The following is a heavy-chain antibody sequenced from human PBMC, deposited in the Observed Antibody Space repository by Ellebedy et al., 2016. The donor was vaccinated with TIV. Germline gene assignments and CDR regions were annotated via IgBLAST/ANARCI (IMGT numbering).Heavy chain of an antibody. CDR2: IIPIFGTA. CDR1: GGTFSSYA. J-gene: IGHJ6*02. Sequence: SVKVSCXASGGTFSSYAISWVRQAPGQGLEWMGGIIPIFGTANYAQKFRGRVTITADESTSTAYMELSSLRSEDTAVYYCARASWGASMTTVTTFYYGMDVWGQGTTVTVSS. D-gene: IGHD4-17*01. V-gene: IGHV1-69*13. CDR3: ARASWGASMTTVTTFYYGMDV.